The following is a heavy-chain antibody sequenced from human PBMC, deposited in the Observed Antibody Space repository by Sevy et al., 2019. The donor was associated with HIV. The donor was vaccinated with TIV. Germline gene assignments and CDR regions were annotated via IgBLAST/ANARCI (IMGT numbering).Heavy chain of an antibody. J-gene: IGHJ4*02. CDR3: AKGSTSSSEVGYFDY. CDR1: GFTFSSYA. CDR2: ISGNGGYT. Sequence: GGCLRLSCAASGFTFSSYAMSWVRQAPGKRLEWVSVISGNGGYTYYADSVKGRFTISRDTSKNTLYLQMRSLRAEDTAVYYCAKGSTSSSEVGYFDYWGQGNLVTVSS. D-gene: IGHD2-2*01. V-gene: IGHV3-23*01.